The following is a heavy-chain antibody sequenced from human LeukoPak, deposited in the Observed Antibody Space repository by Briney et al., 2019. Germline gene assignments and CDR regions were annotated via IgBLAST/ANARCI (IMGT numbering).Heavy chain of an antibody. Sequence: SEAPSPPCAVHGGALSGFYWGWVRPPPGKGVGGVGEINHSGSTNYNPSLKSRVTISVDTSKNQFSLKLSSVTAADTAVYYCARQEWIQLWLLNYWGQGTLVTVSS. CDR1: GGALSGFY. D-gene: IGHD5-18*01. V-gene: IGHV4-34*01. CDR3: ARQEWIQLWLLNY. J-gene: IGHJ4*02. CDR2: INHSGST.